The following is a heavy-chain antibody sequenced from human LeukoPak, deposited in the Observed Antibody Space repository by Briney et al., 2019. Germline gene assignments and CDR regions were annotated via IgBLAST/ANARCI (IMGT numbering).Heavy chain of an antibody. J-gene: IGHJ4*02. CDR2: IYSGGST. V-gene: IGHV3-53*01. CDR1: GFTFDNYG. D-gene: IGHD6-19*01. CDR3: ARECSGCFYFDY. Sequence: GGSLRLSCAASGFTFDNYGMSWVRQAPGKGLEWVSVIYSGGSTYYADSVKGRFTISRDNSKNTLYLQMNSLRAEDTAVYYCARECSGCFYFDYWGQGTLVTVSS.